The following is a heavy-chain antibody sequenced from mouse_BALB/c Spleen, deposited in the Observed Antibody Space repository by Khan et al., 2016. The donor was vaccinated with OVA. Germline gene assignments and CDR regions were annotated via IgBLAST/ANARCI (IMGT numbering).Heavy chain of an antibody. J-gene: IGHJ4*01. CDR2: INTYTGEP. CDR1: GYIFTNYG. V-gene: IGHV9-3-1*01. Sequence: QSQLVQSGPELKQPGETVKISCKASGYIFTNYGMTWVKQAPGKGLKWMGWINTYTGEPTYADDFKGRFAFSLETSANTAYLQINNLKNEDTATYVCARTLYGSGYDYAMDYWGQGTSVTVSS. CDR3: ARTLYGSGYDYAMDY. D-gene: IGHD1-1*01.